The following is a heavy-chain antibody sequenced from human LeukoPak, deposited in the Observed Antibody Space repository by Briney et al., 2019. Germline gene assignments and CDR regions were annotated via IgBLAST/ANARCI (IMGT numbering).Heavy chain of an antibody. J-gene: IGHJ4*02. CDR1: GASIRHYY. CDR3: ATLTGTTYPYYFDF. Sequence: SETLSLTCTVSGASIRHYYWSWIRQPPGKGLEWIGKLYHSGSPNYNPSLKSRVTISIDTAKNQFSLRLRSVTAADTAVYYCATLTGTTYPYYFDFWGQATLVTVSS. D-gene: IGHD1-20*01. V-gene: IGHV4-59*01. CDR2: LYHSGSP.